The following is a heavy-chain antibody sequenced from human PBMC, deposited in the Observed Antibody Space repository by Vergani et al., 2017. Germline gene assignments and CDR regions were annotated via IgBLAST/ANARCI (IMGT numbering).Heavy chain of an antibody. CDR1: GGSISSSRYY. CDR2: IYYSGST. D-gene: IGHD2-21*01. V-gene: IGHV4-39*01. Sequence: QLQLQESGPGLVKPSETLSLTCTVSGGSISSSRYYWGWIRQPPGKGLDWIGSIYYSGSTDYNPALKSRVTISVDTSKNQFSLKLGSVTAADTAVYYCAREDINIVVVIASLGDAFDIWGQGTMVTVSS. J-gene: IGHJ3*02. CDR3: AREDINIVVVIASLGDAFDI.